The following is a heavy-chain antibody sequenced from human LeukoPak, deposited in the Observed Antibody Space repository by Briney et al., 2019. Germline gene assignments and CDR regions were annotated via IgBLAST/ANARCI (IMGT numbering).Heavy chain of an antibody. Sequence: ASVKVSCKASGYSFTSHGISWVRQAPGQGLEWMGGIIPIFGTANYAQKFQGRVTITADKSTSTAYMELSSLRSEDTAVYYCARDLGAGKGENWFDPWGQGTLVTVSS. CDR2: IIPIFGTA. J-gene: IGHJ5*02. CDR1: GYSFTSHG. V-gene: IGHV1-69*06. D-gene: IGHD6-19*01. CDR3: ARDLGAGKGENWFDP.